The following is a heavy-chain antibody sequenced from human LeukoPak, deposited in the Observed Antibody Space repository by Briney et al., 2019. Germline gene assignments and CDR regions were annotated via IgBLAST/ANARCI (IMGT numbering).Heavy chain of an antibody. V-gene: IGHV1-46*01. Sequence: ASVKVSCKASGYTFSNYYMHWVRQAPGQGLEWMGIIKPSAGSTAYAQKFQGRVTMTRDTSTSTVYMELTSLRSEDTAVYYCARDYDTVEGSGSYPSDYWGQGTLVTVSS. CDR1: GYTFSNYY. CDR2: IKPSAGST. J-gene: IGHJ4*02. D-gene: IGHD3-10*01. CDR3: ARDYDTVEGSGSYPSDY.